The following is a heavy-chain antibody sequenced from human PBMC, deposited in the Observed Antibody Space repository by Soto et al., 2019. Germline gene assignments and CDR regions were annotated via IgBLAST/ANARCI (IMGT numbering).Heavy chain of an antibody. D-gene: IGHD6-19*01. CDR3: AKEGTSGLYYFDY. CDR1: VFTFSNYA. Sequence: PGWSLRLSCAASVFTFSNYAINWVLPAPGKGLEWVSTISGSGGSPYYADSLKGRFTISRDNSKNTLYLQMNSLRAGDSAIYYCAKEGTSGLYYFDYWGQGTLVTVSS. V-gene: IGHV3-23*01. J-gene: IGHJ4*02. CDR2: ISGSGGSP.